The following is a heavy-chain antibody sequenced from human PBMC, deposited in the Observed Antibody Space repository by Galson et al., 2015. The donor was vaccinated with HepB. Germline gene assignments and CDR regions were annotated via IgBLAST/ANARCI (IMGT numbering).Heavy chain of an antibody. V-gene: IGHV5-51*03. J-gene: IGHJ4*02. CDR2: IYPVNSDT. CDR1: GYSFSNFW. CDR3: ASPLVISGWYPPGY. Sequence: QSGAEVKKPGESLKISCKGSGYSFSNFWIGWVRQKPGKGLEWVGLIYPVNSDTEYSPSFQGQVTISADMSISTTYLQLSRLKASDSAIYYCASPLVISGWYPPGYWGQGTLVIVSS. D-gene: IGHD6-19*01.